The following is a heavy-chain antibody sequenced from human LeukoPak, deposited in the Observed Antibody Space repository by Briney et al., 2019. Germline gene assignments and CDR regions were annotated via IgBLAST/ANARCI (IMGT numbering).Heavy chain of an antibody. D-gene: IGHD3-22*01. CDR2: IKSKTDGGTT. CDR1: GFTFSNAW. V-gene: IGHV3-15*07. J-gene: IGHJ4*02. Sequence: GGSLRLSCAASGFTFSNAWMNWVRQAPGKGLEWVGRIKSKTDGGTTDYAAPVKGRFTISRDDSKNTLYLQMNSLKTEDTAVYYCTVHRNYYDSSGYGYWGQGTLVTVSS. CDR3: TVHRNYYDSSGYGY.